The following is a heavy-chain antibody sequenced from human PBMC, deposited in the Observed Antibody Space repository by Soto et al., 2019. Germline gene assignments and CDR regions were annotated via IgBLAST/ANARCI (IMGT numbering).Heavy chain of an antibody. CDR1: GFTFSSYG. D-gene: IGHD3-3*01. Sequence: GGSLRLSWAAAGFTFSSYGMHWVRQAPGKGLEWVAVIWYDGSNRYYADSVKGRFTISRDNSKNTLYLQMNSLRAEDTAVYYCAREGAIFGVVPKNYFDYWGQGTLVTVSS. CDR2: IWYDGSNR. V-gene: IGHV3-33*01. J-gene: IGHJ4*02. CDR3: AREGAIFGVVPKNYFDY.